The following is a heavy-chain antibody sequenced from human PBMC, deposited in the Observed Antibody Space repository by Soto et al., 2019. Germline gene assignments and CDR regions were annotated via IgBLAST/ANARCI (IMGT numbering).Heavy chain of an antibody. V-gene: IGHV5-51*01. CDR3: ARCAGGPAMVTGYYYYGMDV. D-gene: IGHD5-18*01. CDR1: GYSFTSYW. CDR2: IYPGDSDT. J-gene: IGHJ6*02. Sequence: PGESLKISCKGSGYSFTSYWIGWVRQMPGKGLEWMGIIYPGDSDTRYSPSFQGQVTISADKSISTAYLQWSSLKASDTAMYYCARCAGGPAMVTGYYYYGMDVWGQGTTVTVSS.